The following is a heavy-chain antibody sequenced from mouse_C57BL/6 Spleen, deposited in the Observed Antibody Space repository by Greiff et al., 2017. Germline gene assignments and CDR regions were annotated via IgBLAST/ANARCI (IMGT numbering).Heavy chain of an antibody. D-gene: IGHD4-1*01. CDR2: INPGSGGT. V-gene: IGHV1-54*01. CDR3: ARCAAGTRYFDY. Sequence: VQLQQSGAELVRPGTSVKVSCKASGYAFTNYSIEWVKQRPGQGLEWIGVINPGSGGTNYNEKFKGKATLTADKSSSTAYMQLSSLTSEDSAVYFCARCAAGTRYFDYWGQGTTLTVSA. J-gene: IGHJ2*01. CDR1: GYAFTNYS.